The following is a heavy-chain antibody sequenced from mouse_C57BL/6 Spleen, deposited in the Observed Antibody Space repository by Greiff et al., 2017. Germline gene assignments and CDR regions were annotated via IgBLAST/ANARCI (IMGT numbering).Heavy chain of an antibody. V-gene: IGHV1-50*01. CDR3: ARGGTTVPIDY. D-gene: IGHD1-1*01. J-gene: IGHJ2*01. CDR2: IDPSDSYT. CDR1: GYTFTCYW. Sequence: QQSCTASGYTFTCYWMQWVNQGPGQGLEWIGEIDPSDSYTNYNQKFKGKATLTVDTSSSTAYMQLSSLTSEDSAVYYCARGGTTVPIDYWGQGTTLTVSS.